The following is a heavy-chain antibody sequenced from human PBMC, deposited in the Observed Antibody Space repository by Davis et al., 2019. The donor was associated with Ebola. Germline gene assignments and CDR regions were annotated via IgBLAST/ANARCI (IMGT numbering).Heavy chain of an antibody. CDR2: VSASSSST. D-gene: IGHD6-19*01. V-gene: IGHV3-23*01. CDR1: GFAFNTYG. J-gene: IGHJ4*02. CDR3: AKGASSGHDWFDY. Sequence: PGGSLRLSCAATGFAFNTYGMAWVRQAPGKGQEWVSSVSASSSSTFYEDSVKGRFTISRDNLKNTVSLQMNSLRGDDTATYYCAKGASSGHDWFDYWGLGTLVTVSS.